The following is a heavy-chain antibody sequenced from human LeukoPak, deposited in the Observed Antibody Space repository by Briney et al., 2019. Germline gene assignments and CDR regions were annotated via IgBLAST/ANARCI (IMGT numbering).Heavy chain of an antibody. CDR2: IYPGDSDT. CDR1: GYSFTSYW. CDR3: ARTSMVRGVIRDFDY. V-gene: IGHV5-51*01. Sequence: GESLKISCEGSGYSFTSYWIGWVRQMPGKGLEWMGIIYPGDSDTRYSPSFQGQVTISADKSISTAYLQWSSLKASDTAMYYCARTSMVRGVIRDFDYWGQGTLVTVSS. D-gene: IGHD3-10*01. J-gene: IGHJ4*02.